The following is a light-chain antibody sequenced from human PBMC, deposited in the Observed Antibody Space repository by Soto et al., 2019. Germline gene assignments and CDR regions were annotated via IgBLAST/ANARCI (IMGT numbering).Light chain of an antibody. Sequence: DIQMTQSPSSLSASVGDRVTITCRASQSISSYFNWYQQKPVKAPKLLIYAASSLQSGVPSRVSGSESGTDFTLTISSLQPEDFATYYCQQCYSTPHTFGQGTKREIK. J-gene: IGKJ2*01. CDR1: QSISSY. CDR3: QQCYSTPHT. V-gene: IGKV1-39*01. CDR2: AAS.